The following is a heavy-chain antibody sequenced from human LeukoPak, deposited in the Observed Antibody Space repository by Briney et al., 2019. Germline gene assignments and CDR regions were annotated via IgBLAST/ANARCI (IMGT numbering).Heavy chain of an antibody. J-gene: IGHJ5*02. D-gene: IGHD5-12*01. CDR1: GGSISSYY. Sequence: SETLSLTCTVSGGSISSYYWSWLRQPPGKGLEWIGYIYYSGSTNYNPSLKSRVTLSVDTSKNQFSLKLSSVTAADTAVYYCARGPSRLRGNWFDPWGQGTLVTVSS. CDR3: ARGPSRLRGNWFDP. V-gene: IGHV4-59*01. CDR2: IYYSGST.